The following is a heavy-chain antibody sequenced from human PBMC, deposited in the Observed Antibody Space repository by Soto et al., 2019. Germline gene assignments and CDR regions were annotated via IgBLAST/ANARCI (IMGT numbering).Heavy chain of an antibody. CDR3: ARDLITIFEGYYYGMDV. CDR2: IIPIFGTA. V-gene: IGHV1-69*13. Sequence: VKVSCKASGGTFSSYAISWVRQAPGQGLEWMGGIIPIFGTANYAQKFQGRVTITADESTSTAYMELSSLRSEDTAVYYCARDLITIFEGYYYGMDVWGQGTTVTVSS. J-gene: IGHJ6*02. D-gene: IGHD3-3*01. CDR1: GGTFSSYA.